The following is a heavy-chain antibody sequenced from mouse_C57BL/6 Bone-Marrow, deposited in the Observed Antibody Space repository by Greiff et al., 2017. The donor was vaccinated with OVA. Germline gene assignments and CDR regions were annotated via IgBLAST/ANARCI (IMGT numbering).Heavy chain of an antibody. CDR2: IYPRSGNT. CDR1: GYTFTSYG. V-gene: IGHV1-81*01. CDR3: ARRITTVAAPFDY. J-gene: IGHJ2*01. D-gene: IGHD1-1*01. Sequence: QVQLQQSGAELARPGASVKLSCKASGYTFTSYGISWVKQRTGQGLEWIGEIYPRSGNTYYNEKFKGKATLTADKSSSTAYMELRSLTSEDSAVYFCARRITTVAAPFDYWGQGTTLTVSS.